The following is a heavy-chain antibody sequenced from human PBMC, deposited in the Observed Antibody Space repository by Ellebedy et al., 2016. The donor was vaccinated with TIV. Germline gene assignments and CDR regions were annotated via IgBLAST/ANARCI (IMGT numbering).Heavy chain of an antibody. CDR3: VQYLAGGAGRGV. CDR1: GASISSDH. D-gene: IGHD2-15*01. CDR2: NDGSA. J-gene: IGHJ3*01. V-gene: IGHV4-4*08. Sequence: SETLSLTCTVSGASISSDHWNWVRQPPGKGLEWIGNNDGSAYYNPSLKSRITLSVDTSKNQFSLRLTSVTAADTAMYYCVQYLAGGAGRGVWGQGTMVTVSS.